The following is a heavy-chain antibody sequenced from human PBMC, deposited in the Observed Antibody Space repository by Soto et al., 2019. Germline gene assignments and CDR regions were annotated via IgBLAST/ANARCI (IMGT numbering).Heavy chain of an antibody. J-gene: IGHJ6*02. CDR3: AKDLGGIAAAGPLYGMDV. CDR2: ISYDGSNK. D-gene: IGHD6-13*01. CDR1: GFTFSSYG. V-gene: IGHV3-30*18. Sequence: PGGSLRLSCAASGFTFSSYGMHWVRQAPGKGLEWVAVISYDGSNKYYADSVKGRFTISRDNSKNTLYLQMNSLRAEDTAVYYCAKDLGGIAAAGPLYGMDVWGQGTTVTVSS.